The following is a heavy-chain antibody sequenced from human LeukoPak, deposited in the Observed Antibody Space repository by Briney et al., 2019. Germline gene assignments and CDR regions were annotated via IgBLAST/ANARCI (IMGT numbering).Heavy chain of an antibody. J-gene: IGHJ4*02. D-gene: IGHD5-24*01. CDR3: AKSLSRRDGYKGDY. Sequence: GGSLRLSCAASGFSFSSYWMGWVRQAPGKGLEWVANIMKDGSDKHYVDSVSGRFTISRDNAKNSLDLQMNSLRAEDTAVYYCAKSLSRRDGYKGDYWGQGTLVTVSS. CDR2: IMKDGSDK. CDR1: GFSFSSYW. V-gene: IGHV3-7*03.